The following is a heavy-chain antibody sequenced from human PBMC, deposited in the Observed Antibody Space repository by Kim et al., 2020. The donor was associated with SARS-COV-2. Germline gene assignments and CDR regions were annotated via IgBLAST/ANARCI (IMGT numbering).Heavy chain of an antibody. CDR2: T. Sequence: TNYNPSLKSRVTISVDTSKNQFSLKLSSVTAADTAVYYCARRDFWSGYDYWGQGTLVTVSS. J-gene: IGHJ4*02. V-gene: IGHV4-39*01. D-gene: IGHD3-3*01. CDR3: ARRDFWSGYDY.